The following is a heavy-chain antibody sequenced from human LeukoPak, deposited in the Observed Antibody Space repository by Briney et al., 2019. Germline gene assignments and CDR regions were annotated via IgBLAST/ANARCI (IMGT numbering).Heavy chain of an antibody. Sequence: GGSLRLSCAASGFTLSSYWMSWVRQAPGKGLEWVANIKQDGSEKYYVDSVKGRFTISRDNAKNTLYLQVNSLRAEDTAVYYCARDTPPGIRGLFDYWGQGTLVTVSS. CDR1: GFTLSSYW. J-gene: IGHJ4*02. CDR2: IKQDGSEK. V-gene: IGHV3-7*01. CDR3: ARDTPPGIRGLFDY. D-gene: IGHD1-26*01.